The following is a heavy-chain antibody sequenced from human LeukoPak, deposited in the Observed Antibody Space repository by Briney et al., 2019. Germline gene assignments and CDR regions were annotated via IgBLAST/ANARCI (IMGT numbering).Heavy chain of an antibody. Sequence: SETLSLTCTVSGYSISSGYYWGWLRQPPGKGLEWIGSIYHSGSTYYNPSLKSRVTISVDTSKNQFSLKLSSVTAADTAVYYCAREISNGYYSFFDWGQGTLVTVSS. CDR1: GYSISSGYY. CDR3: AREISNGYYSFFD. CDR2: IYHSGST. J-gene: IGHJ4*02. D-gene: IGHD3-22*01. V-gene: IGHV4-38-2*02.